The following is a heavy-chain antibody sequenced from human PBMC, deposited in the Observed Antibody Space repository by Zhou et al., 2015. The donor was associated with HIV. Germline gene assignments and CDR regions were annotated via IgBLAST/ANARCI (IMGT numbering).Heavy chain of an antibody. J-gene: IGHJ4*02. CDR3: ALSVWDARLRPEYYFDY. CDR1: GGTFSSYA. D-gene: IGHD4-17*01. V-gene: IGHV1-69*01. CDR2: IIPIFGTA. Sequence: QVQLVQSGAEVKKPGSSVKVSCKASGGTFSSYAISWVRQAPGQGLEWMGGIIPIFGTANYAQKFQGRVTITADESTSTAYMELSSLRSEDTAVYYCALSVWDARLRPEYYFDYWGQGTLVTVSS.